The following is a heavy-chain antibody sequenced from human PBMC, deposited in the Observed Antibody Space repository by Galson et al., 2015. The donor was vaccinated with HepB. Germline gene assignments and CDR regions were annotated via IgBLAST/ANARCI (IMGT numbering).Heavy chain of an antibody. Sequence: SLRLSCAASGFTFSSYSMNWVRQAPGKGLEWVSSISSSSSYIYYADSVKGRFTISRDNAKNTLYLQMNSLRAEDTAVYYCASMTYCSSTSCYPQDYWGQGTLVTVSS. V-gene: IGHV3-21*01. J-gene: IGHJ4*02. D-gene: IGHD2-2*01. CDR3: ASMTYCSSTSCYPQDY. CDR1: GFTFSSYS. CDR2: ISSSSSYI.